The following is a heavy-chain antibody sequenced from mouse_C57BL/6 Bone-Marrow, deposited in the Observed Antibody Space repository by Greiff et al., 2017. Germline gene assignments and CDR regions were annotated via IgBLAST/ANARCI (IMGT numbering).Heavy chain of an antibody. CDR2: INPYNGGT. D-gene: IGHD1-1*02. V-gene: IGHV1-19*01. CDR1: GYTFTDYS. J-gene: IGHJ3*01. Sequence: EVQLQQSGPVLVKPGASVKMSCKASGYTFTDYSMNWVKQSHGKSLEWIGVINPYNGGTSYNQKFKGKATLTVDKSSSTAYMELNSLTSEDSAVYYCAREAVDNYWFAYWGQGTLVTVSA. CDR3: AREAVDNYWFAY.